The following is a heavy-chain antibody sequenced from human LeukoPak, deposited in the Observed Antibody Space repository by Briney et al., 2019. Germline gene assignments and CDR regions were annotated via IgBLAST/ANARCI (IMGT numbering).Heavy chain of an antibody. D-gene: IGHD2-2*01. V-gene: IGHV5-51*01. Sequence: GESLKTSCKGFGYSFTSFWIAWVRPMPGKGLEWMGIIYPGDSDTIHSTSFQGPVTLSGDKCISTVYLQWRSLKASDTAMYYCARVDLYCSSTSCYSFDYWGQGTLVTVSS. CDR3: ARVDLYCSSTSCYSFDY. CDR1: GYSFTSFW. CDR2: IYPGDSDT. J-gene: IGHJ4*02.